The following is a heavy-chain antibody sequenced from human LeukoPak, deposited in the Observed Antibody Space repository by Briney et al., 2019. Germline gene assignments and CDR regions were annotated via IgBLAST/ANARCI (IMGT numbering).Heavy chain of an antibody. CDR3: ARDRTSAPGEWGWFDY. CDR1: GFTFRSYG. V-gene: IGHV3-33*01. CDR2: IWYDGSNK. Sequence: PGRSLRLSCVASGFTFRSYGMHWVRQAPGKGLEWVAVIWYDGSNKYYTDSVKGRITISRDNSKNTLYLQMNSLRAEDTAVYYCARDRTSAPGEWGWFDYWGQETLVTVSS. D-gene: IGHD3-16*01. J-gene: IGHJ4*02.